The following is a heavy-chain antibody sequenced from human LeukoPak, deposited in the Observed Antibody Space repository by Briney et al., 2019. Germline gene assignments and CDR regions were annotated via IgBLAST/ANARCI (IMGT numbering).Heavy chain of an antibody. CDR1: GFTFSSYA. V-gene: IGHV3-7*01. CDR2: MKGDGSEK. D-gene: IGHD3-16*01. Sequence: PGGSLRLSCAASGFTFSSYAMSWVRQAPGKGLEWVANMKGDGSEKHYVDSVKGRFTISRDNARNSLYLEMNSLRAEDSAVYYCARPAYTAAYDLWGQGTLVTVSS. CDR3: ARPAYTAAYDL. J-gene: IGHJ3*01.